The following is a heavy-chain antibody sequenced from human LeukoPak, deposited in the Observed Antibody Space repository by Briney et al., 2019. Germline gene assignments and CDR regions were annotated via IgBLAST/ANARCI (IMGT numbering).Heavy chain of an antibody. CDR1: GYTFTSYY. Sequence: ASVKVSCKASGYTFTSYYMHWVRQAPGQGLEWMGIINPSGGSTSYAQKFQGRVTMTRDTSTSTVYMELSSLRSEDTAVYYCAREYYDILTGYYSYGMDVWGQGTTVTVSS. V-gene: IGHV1-46*01. CDR2: INPSGGST. D-gene: IGHD3-9*01. CDR3: AREYYDILTGYYSYGMDV. J-gene: IGHJ6*02.